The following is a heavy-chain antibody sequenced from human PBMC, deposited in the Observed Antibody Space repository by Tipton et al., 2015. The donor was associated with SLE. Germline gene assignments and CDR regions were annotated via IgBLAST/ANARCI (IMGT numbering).Heavy chain of an antibody. Sequence: GSLRLSCAASGFTFSSYAMSWVRQAPGKGLEWVSAISGSGGSTYYADSVKGRFTISRDNSKNTLYLQMNSLRAEDTAVYYCAKGSSGIVATIDYYDWYFDLWGRGTLVTVSS. J-gene: IGHJ2*01. D-gene: IGHD5-12*01. CDR3: AKGSSGIVATIDYYDWYFDL. V-gene: IGHV3-23*01. CDR2: ISGSGGST. CDR1: GFTFSSYA.